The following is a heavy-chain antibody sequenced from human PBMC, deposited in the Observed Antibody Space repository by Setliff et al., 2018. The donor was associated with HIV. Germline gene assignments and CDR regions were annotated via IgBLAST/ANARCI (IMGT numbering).Heavy chain of an antibody. CDR2: ISGSGSGV. D-gene: IGHD3-16*01. Sequence: PGGSLRLSCAASGFTFIDYALNWVRQAPGRGLEWVSYISGSGSGVDYADSVKGRFTVSRDNARSSLYLQLNSLRSEDTAVYYCARDLIWGFDYWGQGTPVTVSS. J-gene: IGHJ4*02. CDR3: ARDLIWGFDY. CDR1: GFTFIDYA. V-gene: IGHV3-48*01.